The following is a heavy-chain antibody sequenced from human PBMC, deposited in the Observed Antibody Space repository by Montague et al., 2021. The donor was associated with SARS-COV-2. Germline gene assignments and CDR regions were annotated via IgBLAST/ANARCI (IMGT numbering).Heavy chain of an antibody. D-gene: IGHD3-22*01. CDR1: GGSISSGSYY. CDR2: IYTSGST. Sequence: TLSLTCTVSGGSISSGSYYWSWIRQPAGKGLEWIGRIYTSGSTNYNPSLKSRVTISVDTSKNQFSLKLSSVTAADTAVYYCARDGGIGDSGSNTWSYYYYGMDVWAKGPRSPSP. CDR3: ARDGGIGDSGSNTWSYYYYGMDV. J-gene: IGHJ6*02. V-gene: IGHV4-61*02.